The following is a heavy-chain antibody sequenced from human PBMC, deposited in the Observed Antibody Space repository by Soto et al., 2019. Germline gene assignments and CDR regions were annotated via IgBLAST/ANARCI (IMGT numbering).Heavy chain of an antibody. V-gene: IGHV4-34*01. CDR3: ARGKRLTMVRGVSQRGMDA. Sequence: SETLSLTCAVYGGSFSGYYWSWIRQPPGKGLEWIGEINHSGITNYNPSLKSRVTISVDTSKNQFSLKLRSVTAADTDVYYCARGKRLTMVRGVSQRGMDAWGPGT. CDR2: INHSGIT. CDR1: GGSFSGYY. D-gene: IGHD3-10*01. J-gene: IGHJ6*02.